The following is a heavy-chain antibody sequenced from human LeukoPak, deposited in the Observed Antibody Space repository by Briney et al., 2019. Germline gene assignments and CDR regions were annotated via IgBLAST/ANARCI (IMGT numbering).Heavy chain of an antibody. D-gene: IGHD4-17*01. CDR1: GFTISSYE. CDR2: ISSSGSTI. J-gene: IGHJ4*02. V-gene: IGHV3-48*03. Sequence: GGSLRLSCAASGFTISSYEMNWVRQAPGKGLEWVSYISSSGSTIYYADSVKGRFTISRDNAKNSLYLQMNSLRAEDTAVYYCARITVTTSFWGQGTLVTVSS. CDR3: ARITVTTSF.